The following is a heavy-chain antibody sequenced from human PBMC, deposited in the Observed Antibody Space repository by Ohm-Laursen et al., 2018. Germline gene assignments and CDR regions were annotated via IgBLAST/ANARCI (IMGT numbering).Heavy chain of an antibody. CDR3: ARDSSGYDFYYYYGMDV. D-gene: IGHD5-12*01. V-gene: IGHV1-46*01. CDR2: INPSGGST. Sequence: GASVKVSCKASGYTFTSYYMHWVRQAPGQGLEWMGIINPSGGSTSYAQKFQGRVTMTRDTSTSTVYMELSSLRSEDTAVYYCARDSSGYDFYYYYGMDVWGQGTTVTVSS. J-gene: IGHJ6*02. CDR1: GYTFTSYY.